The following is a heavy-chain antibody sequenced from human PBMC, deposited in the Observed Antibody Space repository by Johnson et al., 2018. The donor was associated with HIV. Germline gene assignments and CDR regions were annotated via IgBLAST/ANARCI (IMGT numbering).Heavy chain of an antibody. CDR1: GFTFSNAW. J-gene: IGHJ3*02. Sequence: MLLVESGGGLVKPGGSLRLSCAASGFTFSNAWMSWVLQAPGKGLEWVGRIKSKTDGGTTDYAAPVKGRFTISRDDSKNTLYLQMNSLRAEDTAVYYCASDWGSRHAFDIWGQGTMVTVSS. V-gene: IGHV3-15*01. CDR3: ASDWGSRHAFDI. CDR2: IKSKTDGGTT. D-gene: IGHD7-27*01.